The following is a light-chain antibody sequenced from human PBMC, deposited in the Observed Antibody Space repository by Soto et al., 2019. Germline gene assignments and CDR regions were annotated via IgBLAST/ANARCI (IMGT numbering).Light chain of an antibody. Sequence: QSALTQPASVSGSPGQSITISCTGSSDDIGTYEYISWHQHHPGKAPKLIIFGVYDRPSGVSDRFSGSKSGNTDSLPIFGLQLEDEAVYYFSSYTSGSTLPWVFGTGTKGTVL. CDR3: SSYTSGSTLPWV. J-gene: IGLJ1*01. V-gene: IGLV2-14*01. CDR1: SDDIGTYEY. CDR2: GVY.